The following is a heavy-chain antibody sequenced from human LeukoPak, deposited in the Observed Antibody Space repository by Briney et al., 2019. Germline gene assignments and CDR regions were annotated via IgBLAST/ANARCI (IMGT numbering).Heavy chain of an antibody. CDR3: AGDQLALNALNI. D-gene: IGHD1-1*01. J-gene: IGHJ3*02. CDR2: ISYIGST. CDR1: VGSMNSHY. V-gene: IGHV4-59*11. Sequence: PPQTLSLTCTVSVGSMNSHYWSWIRHPPPKGLEWLGYISYIGSTNYSPSLKSRVTISVDTSKNQFSLRLSSVTAADTAVYFCAGDQLALNALNIWGQGTMVSVSS.